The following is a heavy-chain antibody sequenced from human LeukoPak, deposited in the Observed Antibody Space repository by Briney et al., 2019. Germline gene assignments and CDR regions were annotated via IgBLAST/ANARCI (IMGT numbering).Heavy chain of an antibody. J-gene: IGHJ4*02. CDR1: GFTFSTYA. V-gene: IGHV3-33*01. D-gene: IGHD6-19*01. CDR3: VRDPSNSGWAFDY. Sequence: GRSLRLSCAASGFTFSTYAMHWVRQAPGKGLEWEAMIWYNGKNKHYADSVKGRFTISRDNSKNTLDLQMNSLRADDTAVYYCVRDPSNSGWAFDYWGQGTLVTVSS. CDR2: IWYNGKNK.